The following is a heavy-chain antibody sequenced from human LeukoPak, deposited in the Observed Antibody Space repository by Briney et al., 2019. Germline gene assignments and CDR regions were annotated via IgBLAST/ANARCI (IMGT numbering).Heavy chain of an antibody. CDR2: IYHSGST. CDR1: GYSISSGYY. D-gene: IGHD2-15*01. V-gene: IGHV4-38-2*02. CDR3: AREDRYCSGGSCYS. J-gene: IGHJ4*02. Sequence: SETLSLTCTVSGYSISSGYYWGWIRQPPGKGLEWIGSIYHSGSTSYNPSLKSRVIISVDTSKNQFSLELSSVTAADTAVYYCAREDRYCSGGSCYSWGQGTLVTVSS.